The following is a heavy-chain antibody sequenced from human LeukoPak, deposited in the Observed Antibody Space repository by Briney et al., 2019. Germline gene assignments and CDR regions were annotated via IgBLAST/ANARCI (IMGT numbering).Heavy chain of an antibody. CDR2: IWYDGSNK. V-gene: IGHV3-33*01. CDR1: GFTFSSYG. J-gene: IGHJ4*02. Sequence: GTSLRLSCAASGFTFSSYGVHWVRQSPGKGLEWVAVIWYDGSNKYYADSVKGRFTISRDNSKNTLHLQMNSLRAEDTAVYYCARDSPYLDYWGQGTLVTVSS. CDR3: ARDSPYLDY.